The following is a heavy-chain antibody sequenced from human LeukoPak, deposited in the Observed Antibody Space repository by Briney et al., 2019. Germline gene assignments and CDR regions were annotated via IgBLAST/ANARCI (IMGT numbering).Heavy chain of an antibody. Sequence: GGSLRLSCAASGFTFSSYSMNWVRQAPGKGLEWVSSISSSSSYIYYADSVKGRFTISRDNAKNSLYLQMNSLRAEDTAAYYCALADYDSSGYYIYWGQGTLVTVSS. CDR3: ALADYDSSGYYIY. D-gene: IGHD3-22*01. V-gene: IGHV3-21*01. CDR2: ISSSSSYI. CDR1: GFTFSSYS. J-gene: IGHJ4*02.